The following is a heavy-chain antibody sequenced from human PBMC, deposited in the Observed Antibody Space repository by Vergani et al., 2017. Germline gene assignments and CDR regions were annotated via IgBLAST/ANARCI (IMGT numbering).Heavy chain of an antibody. V-gene: IGHV3-9*01. CDR1: GFTFDDYA. CDR3: AKDRNHLGTGTGTFDI. Sequence: EVQLVESGGGLVQPGRSLRLSCAASGFTFDDYAMHWVRQAPGKGLEWVSGINWNSKGIGYADSVKGRFTISRDNAKNSLYLQMNSLRGEDTALYYCAKDRNHLGTGTGTFDIWGQGTMVTVSS. CDR2: INWNSKGI. J-gene: IGHJ3*02. D-gene: IGHD1-7*01.